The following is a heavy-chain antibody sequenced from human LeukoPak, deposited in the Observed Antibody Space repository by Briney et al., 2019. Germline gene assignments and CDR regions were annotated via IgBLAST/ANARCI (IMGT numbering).Heavy chain of an antibody. J-gene: IGHJ4*02. CDR3: ARDQVTSGGGLDY. D-gene: IGHD4-11*01. V-gene: IGHV3-53*01. CDR2: IYTGGIT. Sequence: GGSLRLSCAASGFSISSHFVTWVRQAPERGLEWVSVIYTGGITHYADSVAGRFTISRDISKNSLYLQMNNLRVEDTAVYYCARDQVTSGGGLDYWGQGTLVIVSS. CDR1: GFSISSHF.